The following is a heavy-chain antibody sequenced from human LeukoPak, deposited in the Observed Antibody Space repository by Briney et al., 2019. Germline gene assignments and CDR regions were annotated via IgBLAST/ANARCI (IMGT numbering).Heavy chain of an antibody. CDR2: INHSGST. V-gene: IGHV4-34*01. J-gene: IGHJ6*03. D-gene: IGHD6-13*01. Sequence: SETLSLTCAVYGGSFSGYYWSGIRQPPGKGLEWIGEINHSGSTNYNPSLKSRVTISVDTSKNQFSLKLSSVTAAETAVYYCARGLGASSWYNYYYYMDVWGKGTTVTVSS. CDR1: GGSFSGYY. CDR3: ARGLGASSWYNYYYYMDV.